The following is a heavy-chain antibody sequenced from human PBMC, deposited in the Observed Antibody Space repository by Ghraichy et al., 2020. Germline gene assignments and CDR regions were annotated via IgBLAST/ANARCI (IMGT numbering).Heavy chain of an antibody. CDR2: ISAYNGNT. CDR3: ARAPVVPAALYYFDY. D-gene: IGHD2-2*01. V-gene: IGHV1-18*01. Sequence: ASVKVSCKASGYTFTSYGISWVRQAPGQGLEWMGWISAYNGNTNYAHKLQGRVTMTTDTSTSTAYMELRSLRSDDTAVYYCARAPVVPAALYYFDYWGQGTLVTVSS. J-gene: IGHJ4*02. CDR1: GYTFTSYG.